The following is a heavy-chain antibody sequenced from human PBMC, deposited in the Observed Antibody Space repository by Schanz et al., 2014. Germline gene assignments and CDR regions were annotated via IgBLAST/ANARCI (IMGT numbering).Heavy chain of an antibody. D-gene: IGHD2-21*01. Sequence: EVQLVESGGDLVQPGGSQRLSCAASGFIVSSTYMTWVRQAPGKGLEWVSGIEFSGGTTYYADSVKGRFTISRDNSKNILTMQMSSLRAEDTALYYCTKGLLPVRALADVFDVWGQGTMVTVSS. CDR2: IEFSGGTT. CDR1: GFIVSSTY. CDR3: TKGLLPVRALADVFDV. V-gene: IGHV3-66*01. J-gene: IGHJ3*01.